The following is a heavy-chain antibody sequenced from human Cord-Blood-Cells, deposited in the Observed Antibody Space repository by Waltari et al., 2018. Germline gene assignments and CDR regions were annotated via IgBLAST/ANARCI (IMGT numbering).Heavy chain of an antibody. D-gene: IGHD2-2*01. Sequence: QVQLQESGPGLVKPSETLSITCTVSGGPFSSYYWSWILRPAGKGLEWIWRIYTSGSTNYNPSLKSRVTMSVDTSKNQFSLKLTSLTAADTAVYHCARNIGRLVVVPVNWFDPWGQGTLVTVSS. CDR1: GGPFSSYY. V-gene: IGHV4-4*07. CDR3: ARNIGRLVVVPVNWFDP. J-gene: IGHJ5*02. CDR2: IYTSGST.